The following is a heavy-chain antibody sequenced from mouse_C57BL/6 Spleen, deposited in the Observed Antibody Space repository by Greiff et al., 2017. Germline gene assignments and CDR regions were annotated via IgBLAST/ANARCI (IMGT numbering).Heavy chain of an antibody. V-gene: IGHV3-1*01. D-gene: IGHD2-5*01. CDR2: ISYSGST. CDR3: ARAGNYYSNYGYFDV. CDR1: GYSITSGYD. Sequence: EVKLMESGPGMVKPSQSLSLTCTVTGYSITSGYDWHWIRHFPGNKLEWMGYISYSGSTNYNPSLKSRISITHDTSKNHFFLKLNSVTTEDTATYYCARAGNYYSNYGYFDVWGTGTTVTVSS. J-gene: IGHJ1*03.